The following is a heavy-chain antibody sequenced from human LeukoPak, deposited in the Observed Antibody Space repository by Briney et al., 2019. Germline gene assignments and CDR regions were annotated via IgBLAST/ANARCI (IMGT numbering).Heavy chain of an antibody. Sequence: EPSETLSLTYTVSDVSISTYYWSWIRQPPGKGLEWIGYIYYSGSTNYNPSLKSRVAISVDTSKNQFSLKLSSVTAADTAVYYCARVAMGIFDYWGQGTLVTVSS. J-gene: IGHJ4*02. CDR2: IYYSGST. D-gene: IGHD2-2*01. CDR1: DVSISTYY. V-gene: IGHV4-59*01. CDR3: ARVAMGIFDY.